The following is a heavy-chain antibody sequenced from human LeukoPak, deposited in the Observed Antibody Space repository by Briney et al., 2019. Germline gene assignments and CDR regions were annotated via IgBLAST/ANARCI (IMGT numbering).Heavy chain of an antibody. CDR1: GGSISSYY. V-gene: IGHV4-59*01. Sequence: SETLSLTCTVSGGSISSYYWSWIRQPPGKGLEGIGYIYYSGSTTYNPSLNSRVNISVATSKNQFSLKLSSVTAADPAVYYCARAAVPYYFDYWGQGTLVTVSS. CDR3: ARAAVPYYFDY. CDR2: IYYSGST. J-gene: IGHJ4*02. D-gene: IGHD2-2*01.